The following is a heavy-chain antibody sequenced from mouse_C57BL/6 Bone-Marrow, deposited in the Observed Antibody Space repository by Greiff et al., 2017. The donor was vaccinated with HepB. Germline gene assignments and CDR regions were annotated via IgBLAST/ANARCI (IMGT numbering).Heavy chain of an antibody. V-gene: IGHV2-2*01. CDR1: GFSLTSYG. Sequence: VKLMESGPGLVQPSQSLSITCTVSGFSLTSYGVHWVRQSPGRGLEWLGVIWSGGSTDYNAAFISRLSISKDNSKSQVFFKMNSLQADDTAIYYCAGDLLPYAMDYWGQGTSVTVSS. CDR3: AGDLLPYAMDY. CDR2: IWSGGST. J-gene: IGHJ4*01. D-gene: IGHD2-1*01.